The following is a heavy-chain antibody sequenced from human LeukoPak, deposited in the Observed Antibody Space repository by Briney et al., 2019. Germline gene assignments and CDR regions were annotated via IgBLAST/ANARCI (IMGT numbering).Heavy chain of an antibody. CDR1: GDSINSLDL. D-gene: IGHD3-22*01. CDR3: AGLVGRYSSGLYYYYFDY. V-gene: IGHV4-4*02. J-gene: IGHJ4*02. CDR2: MYLSGTT. Sequence: KPSGTLSLTCTVSGDSINSLDLWSWVRQPPGKGLEWIGEMYLSGTTHSNPSAKSRVTISMDKSKNQFFLNLSSVTAADTAVYYCAGLVGRYSSGLYYYYFDYWGQGTLVTVSS.